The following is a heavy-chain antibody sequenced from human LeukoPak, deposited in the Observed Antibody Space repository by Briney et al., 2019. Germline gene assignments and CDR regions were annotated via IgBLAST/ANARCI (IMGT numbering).Heavy chain of an antibody. CDR1: GFTFSSYE. CDR2: ISSSGSTI. V-gene: IGHV3-48*03. D-gene: IGHD3-10*01. J-gene: IGHJ4*02. CDR3: ARAYASGRYYGY. Sequence: GGSLRLSCAASGFTFSSYEMNWVRQAPGKGLEWVSYISSSGSTIYYADSVKGRFTISRDNAGNSLYLQMNSLRAEDTAVYYCARAYASGRYYGYWGQGTLVSVSS.